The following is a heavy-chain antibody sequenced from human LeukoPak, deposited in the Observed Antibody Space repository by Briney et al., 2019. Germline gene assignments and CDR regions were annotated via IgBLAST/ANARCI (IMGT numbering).Heavy chain of an antibody. Sequence: ASVKVSCKASGYTFTGYYMHWVRQATGQGLEWMGWMNPNSGNTGNAQKFQGRVTMTRNTSISTAYMELSSLRSEDTAVYYCATSDYGDYSAFRTTDYYYYYMDVWGKGTTVTVSS. CDR3: ATSDYGDYSAFRTTDYYYYYMDV. J-gene: IGHJ6*03. V-gene: IGHV1-8*02. CDR1: GYTFTGYY. D-gene: IGHD4-17*01. CDR2: MNPNSGNT.